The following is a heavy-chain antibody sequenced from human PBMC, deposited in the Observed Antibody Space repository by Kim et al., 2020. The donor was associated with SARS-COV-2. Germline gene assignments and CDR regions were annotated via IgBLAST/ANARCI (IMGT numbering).Heavy chain of an antibody. V-gene: IGHV4-31*03. CDR1: GGSISSGGYY. J-gene: IGHJ3*02. CDR2: IYYSGST. D-gene: IGHD3-16*02. Sequence: SETLSLTCTVSGGSISSGGYYWSWIRQHPGKGLEWIGYIYYSGSTYYNPSLKSRVTISVDTSKNQFSLKLSSVTAADTAVYYCARYDYVWGSYRYSGAFDIWGQGTMVTVSS. CDR3: ARYDYVWGSYRYSGAFDI.